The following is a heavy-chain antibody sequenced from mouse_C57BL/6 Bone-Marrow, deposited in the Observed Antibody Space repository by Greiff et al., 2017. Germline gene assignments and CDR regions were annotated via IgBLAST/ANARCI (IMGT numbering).Heavy chain of an antibody. V-gene: IGHV5-15*01. D-gene: IGHD4-1*01. CDR2: ISNLAYSI. CDR3: AGLTWDETYFDY. Sequence: EVQRVESGGGLVQPGGSLKLSCAASGFTFSDYGMAWVRQAPRKGPEWVAFISNLAYSIYYADTVTGRFTISRENAKNTLYLEMSSLRSEDTAMYNCAGLTWDETYFDYWGQGTTLPVSS. CDR1: GFTFSDYG. J-gene: IGHJ2*01.